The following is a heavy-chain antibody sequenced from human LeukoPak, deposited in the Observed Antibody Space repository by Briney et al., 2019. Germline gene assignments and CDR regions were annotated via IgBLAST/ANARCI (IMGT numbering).Heavy chain of an antibody. CDR2: ISGNGRDT. Sequence: GGSLRLSCAASGFTFSSYGIHWVRQAPGKGLEWVSAISGNGRDTYYTDSVKGRFIISRDNSKNTLYLQMHSLRVEDTAIYYCARAAAACSSTSCYGHYWGQGTLVTVSS. CDR1: GFTFSSYG. CDR3: ARAAAACSSTSCYGHY. J-gene: IGHJ4*02. V-gene: IGHV3-23*01. D-gene: IGHD2-2*01.